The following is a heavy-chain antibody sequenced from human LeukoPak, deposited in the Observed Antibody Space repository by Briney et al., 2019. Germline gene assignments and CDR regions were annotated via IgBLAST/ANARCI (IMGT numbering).Heavy chain of an antibody. CDR1: GFTVSSNY. V-gene: IGHV3-23*01. CDR2: ISGSGGST. Sequence: PGGSLRLSCAASGFTVSSNYMSWVRQAPGKGLEWVSAISGSGGSTYYADSVKGRFTISRDNSKNTLYLQMNSLRAEDTAVYYCAKLPYSSSWAFDYWGQGTLVTVSS. CDR3: AKLPYSSSWAFDY. J-gene: IGHJ4*02. D-gene: IGHD6-13*01.